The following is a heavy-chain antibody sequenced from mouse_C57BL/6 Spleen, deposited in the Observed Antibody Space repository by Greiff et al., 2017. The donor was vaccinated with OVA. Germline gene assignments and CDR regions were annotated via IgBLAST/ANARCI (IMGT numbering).Heavy chain of an antibody. J-gene: IGHJ2*01. CDR3: ATYYYGSSSYYFDY. Sequence: EVKLVESGGGLVKPGGSLKLSCAASGFTFSSYAMSWVRQTPEKRLEWVATISDGGSYTYYPDNVKGRFTISRDNAKNNLYLQMSHLKSEDTAMYYCATYYYGSSSYYFDYWGQGTTLTVSS. CDR2: ISDGGSYT. D-gene: IGHD1-1*01. CDR1: GFTFSSYA. V-gene: IGHV5-4*03.